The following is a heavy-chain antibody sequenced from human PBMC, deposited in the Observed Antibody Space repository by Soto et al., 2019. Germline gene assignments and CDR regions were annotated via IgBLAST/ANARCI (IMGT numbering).Heavy chain of an antibody. J-gene: IGHJ6*01. D-gene: IGHD1-20*01. CDR3: ARGNWNYYYGFDV. CDR2: IKPDGSEQ. Sequence: EVQLVESGGGLVQPGGSLRLSCAASEFTFDKYYMTWVRQAPGKGPEWVANIKPDGSEQYYVDSVKGRFTISRDNANNSLYLQMNGLRAEDTAVYFCARGNWNYYYGFDVW. CDR1: EFTFDKYY. V-gene: IGHV3-7*01.